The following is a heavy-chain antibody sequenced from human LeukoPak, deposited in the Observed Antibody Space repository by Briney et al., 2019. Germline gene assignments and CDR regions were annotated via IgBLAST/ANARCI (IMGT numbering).Heavy chain of an antibody. CDR1: GFTVSSNY. D-gene: IGHD2-15*01. Sequence: PGGSLRLSCAASGFTVSSNYMSWVRQAPGKGLEWVSVIYSGGSTYYADSVKGRFTISRDNSKNTLYLQMNSLRAEDTAVYYCARGQLVVVAATEEEWGFDIWGQGTMVTVSS. J-gene: IGHJ3*02. CDR3: ARGQLVVVAATEEEWGFDI. CDR2: IYSGGST. V-gene: IGHV3-66*01.